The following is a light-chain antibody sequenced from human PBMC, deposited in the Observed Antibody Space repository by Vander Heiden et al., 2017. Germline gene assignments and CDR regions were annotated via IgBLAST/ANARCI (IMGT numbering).Light chain of an antibody. CDR3: QQEYNCPKG. CDR2: GAS. Sequence: EIVMTQSPATLSVSPGERATLSCRSSQSVRSNLAWYQQKPGQTPRLLIYGASTRATGIPARFSGSGSGTEFTLTISSRQSEDFAVYYCQQEYNCPKGFGHGTKVDIK. CDR1: QSVRSN. V-gene: IGKV3-15*01. J-gene: IGKJ3*01.